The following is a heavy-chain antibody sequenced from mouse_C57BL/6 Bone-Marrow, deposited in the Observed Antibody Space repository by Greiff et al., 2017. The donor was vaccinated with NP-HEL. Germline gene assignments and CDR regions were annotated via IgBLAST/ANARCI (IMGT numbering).Heavy chain of an antibody. Sequence: EVKLVESGPGLVKPSQSLSLTCSVTGYSITSGYYWNWIRQFPGNKLEWMGYISYDGSNNYNPSLKNRISITRDTSKNQFFLKLNSVTTEDTATYYCARATNVWGTGTTVTVSS. J-gene: IGHJ1*03. CDR3: ARATNV. CDR1: GYSITSGYY. V-gene: IGHV3-6*01. CDR2: ISYDGSN.